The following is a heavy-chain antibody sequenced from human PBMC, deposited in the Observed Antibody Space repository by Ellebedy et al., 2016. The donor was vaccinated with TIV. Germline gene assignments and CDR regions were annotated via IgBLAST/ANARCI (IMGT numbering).Heavy chain of an antibody. V-gene: IGHV3-30-3*01. D-gene: IGHD3-22*01. Sequence: GESLKISCAASGFTFSRHAMHWFRLTPGKGLDWMALISFDGTKTYYADSVRGRFTISRDNSQSTLYLQLNSLTFEDTSVYHCARGDSGYYDYWGQGTLVTVSS. CDR2: ISFDGTKT. CDR1: GFTFSRHA. J-gene: IGHJ4*02. CDR3: ARGDSGYYDY.